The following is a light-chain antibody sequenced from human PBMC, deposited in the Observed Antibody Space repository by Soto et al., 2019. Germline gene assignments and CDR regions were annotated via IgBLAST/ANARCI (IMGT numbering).Light chain of an antibody. CDR2: GAS. J-gene: IGKJ1*01. Sequence: EIVLTQSPGTLSLSPMEVATLSFMASQSISSRYLAWYQQKPGQAPRLLIYGASNRATGIPDRFSGSGSGTDFTLTISRLETEDFAVYYCQQYGSSGTFGQGTKVDIK. V-gene: IGKV3-20*01. CDR1: QSISSRY. CDR3: QQYGSSGT.